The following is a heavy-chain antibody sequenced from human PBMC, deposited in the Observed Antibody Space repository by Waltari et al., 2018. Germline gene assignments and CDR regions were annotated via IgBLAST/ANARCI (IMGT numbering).Heavy chain of an antibody. CDR1: GFSVSDNY. CDR3: ASTLHLDGWLDGFDI. V-gene: IGHV3-53*01. D-gene: IGHD1-1*01. CDR2: IDRDGNT. Sequence: EEQLVESGGGVIQIGGSLRLSCEGSGFSVSDNYMNWVRQGPGKGLAWVATIDRDGNTYYADSVKGRFATSRGSSRDTVYFEMNSLRPDDTAVYYCASTLHLDGWLDGFDIWGQGTVVTVSS. J-gene: IGHJ3*02.